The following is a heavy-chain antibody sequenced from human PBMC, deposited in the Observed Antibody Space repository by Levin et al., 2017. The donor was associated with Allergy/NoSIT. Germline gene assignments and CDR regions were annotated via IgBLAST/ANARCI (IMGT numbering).Heavy chain of an antibody. J-gene: IGHJ6*02. V-gene: IGHV4-61*01. CDR3: ARNRIIVSGGNDYYDGMDG. CDR2: INYRGVT. Sequence: TASETLSLTCSVSGGSVSSGTYYWSWIRRPPGKGLEWIGYINYRGVTKYNPSLKSRVTISVDTSKNEFSLKVTSVTAADTAVYYCARNRIIVSGGNDYYDGMDGWGQGTTVTVSS. D-gene: IGHD5/OR15-5a*01. CDR1: GGSVSSGTYY.